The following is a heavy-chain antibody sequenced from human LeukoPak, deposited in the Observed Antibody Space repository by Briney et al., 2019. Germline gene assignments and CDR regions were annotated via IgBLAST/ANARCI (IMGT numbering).Heavy chain of an antibody. CDR1: GFTFSSYG. Sequence: GGSLRLSCAASGFTFSSYGMHWVHQAPGKGLEWVAVISYDGSNKYYADSVKGRFTISRDNSKNTLYLQMNSLRAEDTAVYYCARILDSAWGELGYWGQGTLVTVSS. CDR3: ARILDSAWGELGY. V-gene: IGHV3-30*03. D-gene: IGHD6-19*01. J-gene: IGHJ4*02. CDR2: ISYDGSNK.